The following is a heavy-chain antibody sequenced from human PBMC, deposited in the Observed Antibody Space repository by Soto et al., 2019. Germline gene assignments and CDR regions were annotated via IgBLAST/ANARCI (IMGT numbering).Heavy chain of an antibody. D-gene: IGHD2-2*01. V-gene: IGHV1-24*01. CDR3: ATVDIVVVPAACGGDCYSDY. CDR2: FDPEDGET. J-gene: IGHJ4*02. Sequence: GASVKVSCKVSGYTLTELSMRWVRQAPGKGLEWMGGFDPEDGETIYAQKFQGRVTMTEDTSTDTAYMELSSLGSEDTAVYYCATVDIVVVPAACGGDCYSDYWGQGTLVTVSS. CDR1: GYTLTELS.